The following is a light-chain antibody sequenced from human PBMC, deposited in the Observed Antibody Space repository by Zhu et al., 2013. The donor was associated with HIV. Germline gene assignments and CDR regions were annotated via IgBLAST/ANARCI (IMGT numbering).Light chain of an antibody. CDR2: GAS. J-gene: IGKJ1*01. Sequence: EIVMTQSPATLSVSPGERATLSCRASQSINTNLTWYQQKPGQAPRLLIYGASTRATGIPARFSGSGSGTEFTLTISSQQSEDFAVYYCQQYDIWPWTVGQGTKVEIK. CDR1: QSINTN. CDR3: QQYDIWPWT. V-gene: IGKV3-15*01.